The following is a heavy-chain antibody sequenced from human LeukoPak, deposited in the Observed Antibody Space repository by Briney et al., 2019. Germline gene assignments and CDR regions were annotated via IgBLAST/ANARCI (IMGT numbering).Heavy chain of an antibody. CDR1: GFTFSSYT. V-gene: IGHV3-66*01. CDR3: AKVRYFYYYGSGSYDY. Sequence: GGSLRLSCAASGFTFSSYTMNWVRQAPGKGPEWVSVTYSGGSTYYADSVKGRFTISRDNSKNTLYLQMNSLRAEDAAVYYCAKVRYFYYYGSGSYDYWGQGTLVTVSS. D-gene: IGHD3-10*01. J-gene: IGHJ4*02. CDR2: TYSGGST.